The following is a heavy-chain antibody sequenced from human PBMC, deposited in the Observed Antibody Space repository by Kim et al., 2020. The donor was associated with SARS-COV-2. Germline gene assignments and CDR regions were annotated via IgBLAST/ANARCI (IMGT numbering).Heavy chain of an antibody. Sequence: GGSLRLSCSGTGFSFRTYGMHWVRQAPGEGLEWAAYISYDGSNKYYAESVKGRFTISRDNSKNMVYLEMSGLRREDTAVSYYAKVRVAMVWGIGAWGQG. J-gene: IGHJ1*01. CDR1: GFSFRTYG. CDR2: ISYDGSNK. V-gene: IGHV3-30*02. D-gene: IGHD3-10*01. CDR3: AKVRVAMVWGIGA.